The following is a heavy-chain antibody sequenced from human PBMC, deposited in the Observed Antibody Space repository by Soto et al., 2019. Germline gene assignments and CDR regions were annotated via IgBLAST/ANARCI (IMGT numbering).Heavy chain of an antibody. Sequence: GGSLRLSCVASGFTFGSRAMSWVRQAPGEGLGWVATITDTGGDSKSADSVGGRFAISRDNSKNTLYLQMGRLRAEDSAVYYCARGSGDSYPGSRIFDFWGVRTLVTVSS. CDR3: ARGSGDSYPGSRIFDF. V-gene: IGHV3-23*01. J-gene: IGHJ4*02. D-gene: IGHD3-10*01. CDR1: GFTFGSRA. CDR2: ITDTGGDS.